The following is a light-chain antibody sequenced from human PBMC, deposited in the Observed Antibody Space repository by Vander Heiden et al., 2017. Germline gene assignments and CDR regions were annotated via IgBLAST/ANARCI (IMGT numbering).Light chain of an antibody. Sequence: DIVMTQSPLSLSVTPGQPASLSCKSSQSLLHSDGKTYMYWHLQKPGQAPQRLIYEVSNRCSGVPDRFSGSGSGTDFTLSISRVEAEDVGVYYCRQSKELPLTFGQGTQVEIK. CDR1: QSLLHSDGKTY. CDR2: EVS. CDR3: RQSKELPLT. V-gene: IGKV2D-29*01. J-gene: IGKJ1*01.